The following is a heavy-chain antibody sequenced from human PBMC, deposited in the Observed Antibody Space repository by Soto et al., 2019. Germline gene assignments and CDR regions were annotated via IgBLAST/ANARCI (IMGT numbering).Heavy chain of an antibody. CDR3: ARIQLDTIMALDC. CDR1: GFTFNTYG. J-gene: IGHJ4*02. Sequence: QVQLVESGGGVVQPGRSLRLPCAVSGFTFNTYGFHWVRQAPGKGLEWVSVIWSDGNNKYYADSVKGRFTISRDSSKNTLYLQMNSLRVEDTAVYYCARIQLDTIMALDCWGQGTLVTVSS. CDR2: IWSDGNNK. V-gene: IGHV3-33*01. D-gene: IGHD1-1*01.